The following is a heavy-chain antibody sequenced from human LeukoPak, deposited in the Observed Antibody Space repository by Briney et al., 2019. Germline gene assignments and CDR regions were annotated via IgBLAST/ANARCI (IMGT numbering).Heavy chain of an antibody. J-gene: IGHJ4*02. CDR3: ASGSGIYPY. CDR1: GFTFSYYW. V-gene: IGHV3-7*02. CDR2: IKQDGSEK. D-gene: IGHD3-10*01. Sequence: GGSLRLSCAASGFTFSYYWMTWVRQAPGKGLEWVANIKQDGSEKYYVDSVKGRFTISRDNAKNSLYLQMNSLRAEDTAVYYCASGSGIYPYWGQGTLVTVSS.